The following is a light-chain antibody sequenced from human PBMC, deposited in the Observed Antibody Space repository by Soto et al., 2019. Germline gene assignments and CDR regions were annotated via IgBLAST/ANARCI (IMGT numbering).Light chain of an antibody. CDR2: GAS. J-gene: IGKJ5*01. CDR1: QSLRSR. V-gene: IGKV3-15*01. CDR3: QQYNYCPPKIT. Sequence: EIVMTHSPGTLPGSQGQRATLSSRASQSLRSRLAWYQQKTGQAPRLLXYGASARATGIGARFSFSWSGAGFALTISSLQSEDFAVYYWQQYNYCPPKITFGQGTRLEIK.